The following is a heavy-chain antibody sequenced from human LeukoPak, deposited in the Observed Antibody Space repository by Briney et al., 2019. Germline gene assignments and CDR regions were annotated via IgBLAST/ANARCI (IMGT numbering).Heavy chain of an antibody. Sequence: ASVKVSCKASGYTFTGYYMHWVRQAPGQGLEWMGWINPNSGGTNYAQKFQGRVTMTRDASISTAYMELSRLRSDDTAVYYCARDGWGNDYVWGSYEDYWGQGTLVTVS. CDR2: INPNSGGT. V-gene: IGHV1-2*02. J-gene: IGHJ4*02. CDR1: GYTFTGYY. CDR3: ARDGWGNDYVWGSYEDY. D-gene: IGHD3-16*01.